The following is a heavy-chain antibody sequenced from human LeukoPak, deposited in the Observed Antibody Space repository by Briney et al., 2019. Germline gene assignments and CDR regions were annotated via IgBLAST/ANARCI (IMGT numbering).Heavy chain of an antibody. Sequence: PGGSLRLSCAASGFSFTSYAMSWVRQAPGKGLEWVSTISGSGGSTSYADSVKGRFTISRDNSKNTLYMQMNSLRVEDTAVYYCAKDRGWLVDYWGQGTLVTVSS. J-gene: IGHJ4*02. D-gene: IGHD3-22*01. V-gene: IGHV3-23*01. CDR2: ISGSGGST. CDR1: GFSFTSYA. CDR3: AKDRGWLVDY.